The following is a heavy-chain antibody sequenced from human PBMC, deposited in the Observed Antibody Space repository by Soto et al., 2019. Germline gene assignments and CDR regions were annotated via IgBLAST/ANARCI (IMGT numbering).Heavy chain of an antibody. V-gene: IGHV3-23*01. CDR1: GFTFSSYA. CDR2: ISGSGGST. D-gene: IGHD3-3*01. CDR3: AKAAITIFGVASY. J-gene: IGHJ4*02. Sequence: PGESLKISCAASGFTFSSYAMSWVRQAPGKGLEWVSAISGSGGSTYYADSVKGRFTISRDNSKNTLYLQMNSLRAEDTAVYYCAKAAITIFGVASYWGQGTMVTVSS.